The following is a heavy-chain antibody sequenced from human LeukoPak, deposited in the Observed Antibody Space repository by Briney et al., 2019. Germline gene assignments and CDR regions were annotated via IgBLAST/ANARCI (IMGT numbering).Heavy chain of an antibody. V-gene: IGHV3-23*01. Sequence: PGGSLRLSCAASGFTFSSYAMSWVRQAPGKGLEWVSAISGSGGSTYYADSVKGRFTISRDNSKKTLYLQMNSLRAEDTAVYYCAKGSAIAYDAFDIWGQGTMVTVSS. CDR1: GFTFSSYA. J-gene: IGHJ3*02. D-gene: IGHD2-21*01. CDR3: AKGSAIAYDAFDI. CDR2: ISGSGGST.